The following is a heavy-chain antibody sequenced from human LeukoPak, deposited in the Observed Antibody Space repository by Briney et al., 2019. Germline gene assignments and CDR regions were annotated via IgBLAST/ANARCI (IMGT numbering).Heavy chain of an antibody. J-gene: IGHJ5*02. CDR1: GGSISSGSYY. CDR2: IYYSGST. D-gene: IGHD3-10*01. V-gene: IGHV4-61*10. CDR3: ARAGAVRGVAEYWFDP. Sequence: PSETLSLTCTVSGGSISSGSYYYSWIRQPAGKGLEWIGHIYYSGSTNYNPSLKSRVTISVDTSKNLFSLKLSSVTAADTAVYYCARAGAVRGVAEYWFDPWGQGTVVTVSS.